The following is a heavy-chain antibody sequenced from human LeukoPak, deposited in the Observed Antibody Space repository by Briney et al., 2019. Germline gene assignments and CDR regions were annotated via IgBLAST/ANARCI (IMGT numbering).Heavy chain of an antibody. CDR3: AKGPYSSSWYVGY. J-gene: IGHJ4*02. CDR2: IRYDGSNK. Sequence: PGGSLRLSCAASGFTFSSYGMHWVRQAPGKGLEWVAFIRYDGSNKYYADSVKGRFTISRDNSKNTLYLQMNSLRAEDTAVYYCAKGPYSSSWYVGYWGQGTLVTVSS. D-gene: IGHD6-13*01. V-gene: IGHV3-30*02. CDR1: GFTFSSYG.